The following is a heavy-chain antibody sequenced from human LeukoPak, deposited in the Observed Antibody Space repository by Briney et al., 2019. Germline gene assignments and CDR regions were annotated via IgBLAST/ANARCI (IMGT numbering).Heavy chain of an antibody. V-gene: IGHV6-1*01. J-gene: IGHJ4*02. D-gene: IGHD3-16*01. CDR1: GDSVSSSSYA. CDR2: TYYRSKWYN. Sequence: SQTLSLTCAMSGDSVSSSSYAWNWVRQSPSRGLEWLGRTYYRSKWYNDYAESVKSRIAINPDTSKNQFSLHLNSVTPEDTAVYYCVRGGRFDYWGQGTLVTVSS. CDR3: VRGGRFDY.